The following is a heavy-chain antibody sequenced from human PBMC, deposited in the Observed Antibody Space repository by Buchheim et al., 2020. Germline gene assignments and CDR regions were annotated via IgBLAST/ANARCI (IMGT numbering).Heavy chain of an antibody. Sequence: QVQLVQSGGEVKKPGASVKVSCKASGYTFTNFAISWVRQAPGQGLECMGWLSAYNGDTKYAQNLQGRVTMTTDISTGTASLDLRSLRSDDTAVYYCARIDRHIAVFDYWGQGT. CDR3: ARIDRHIAVFDY. CDR2: LSAYNGDT. D-gene: IGHD6-19*01. J-gene: IGHJ4*02. V-gene: IGHV1-18*04. CDR1: GYTFTNFA.